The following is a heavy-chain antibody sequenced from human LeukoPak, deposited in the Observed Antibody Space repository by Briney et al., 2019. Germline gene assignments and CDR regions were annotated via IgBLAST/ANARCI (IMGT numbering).Heavy chain of an antibody. CDR1: GFTFSSYA. J-gene: IGHJ4*02. Sequence: PGRSLRLSCAASGFTFSSYAMSWVRQAPGKGLEWVSAISGSGGSTYYADSVKGRFTISRDNSKNTLYLQMNSLRAEDTAVYYCAKAGPNYYDSSGYSYFDYWGQGTLVTVSS. CDR2: ISGSGGST. CDR3: AKAGPNYYDSSGYSYFDY. V-gene: IGHV3-23*01. D-gene: IGHD3-22*01.